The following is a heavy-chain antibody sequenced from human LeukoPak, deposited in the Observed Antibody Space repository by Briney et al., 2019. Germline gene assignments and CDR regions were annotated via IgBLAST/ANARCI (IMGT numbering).Heavy chain of an antibody. D-gene: IGHD2-2*01. CDR3: AREGYCSSTSCPMKSDYYYDYGMDV. V-gene: IGHV1-69*06. Sequence: SVKVSCKASGGTFSSYAISWVRQAPRQGLEWMGGIIPIFGTANYAQKFEGSVTITADKSTSTAYMELSSLRSEDTAVYYCAREGYCSSTSCPMKSDYYYDYGMDVWGKGTTVTVSS. J-gene: IGHJ6*04. CDR2: IIPIFGTA. CDR1: GGTFSSYA.